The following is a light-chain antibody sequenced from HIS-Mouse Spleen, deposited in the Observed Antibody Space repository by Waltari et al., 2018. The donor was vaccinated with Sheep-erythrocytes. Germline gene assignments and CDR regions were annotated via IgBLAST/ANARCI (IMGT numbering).Light chain of an antibody. Sequence: QSALTQPASVSGSPGQSITISCTGTSSDVGGYNYVSWYQQHPGKAPKLMFYDFSNRPSGVSNRFSGSKSGNTAYLTISGLQAEDEPDYYCSSYTSSSTWVFGGGTKLTVL. V-gene: IGLV2-14*03. J-gene: IGLJ3*02. CDR3: SSYTSSSTWV. CDR2: DFS. CDR1: SSDVGGYNY.